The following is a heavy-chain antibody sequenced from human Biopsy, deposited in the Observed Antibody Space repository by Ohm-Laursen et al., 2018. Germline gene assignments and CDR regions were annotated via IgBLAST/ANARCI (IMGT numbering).Heavy chain of an antibody. D-gene: IGHD3-10*01. V-gene: IGHV3-9*01. CDR3: VKDIRRYFYGMDV. CDR1: DFTFDDYA. J-gene: IGHJ6*02. CDR2: ITWNSGHI. Sequence: SLRLSCSASDFTFDDYAMSWVRQRPGKGLEWVSGITWNSGHIAYADSVKDRFTISRDNAKNVLWLQMNSLRVDDTAMYYCVKDIRRYFYGMDVWGQGTTVTVS.